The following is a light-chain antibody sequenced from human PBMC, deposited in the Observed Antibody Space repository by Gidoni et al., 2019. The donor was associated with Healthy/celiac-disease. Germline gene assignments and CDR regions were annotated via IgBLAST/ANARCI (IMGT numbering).Light chain of an antibody. CDR3: QQSYSTPRT. Sequence: IKMTQSQSSLSASVGDRVTITCRASQSISSYLHWYQQKPGKAPKLLIYAASSLQSGVPSRFSGSGSGTDFTLTISSLQPEDFAIYYCQQSYSTPRTFGGGTKVEIK. CDR1: QSISSY. J-gene: IGKJ4*01. CDR2: AAS. V-gene: IGKV1-39*01.